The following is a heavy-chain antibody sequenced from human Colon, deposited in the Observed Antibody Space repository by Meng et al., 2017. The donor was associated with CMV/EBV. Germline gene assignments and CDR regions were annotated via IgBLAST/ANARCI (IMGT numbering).Heavy chain of an antibody. CDR1: GGSFSGYY. CDR2: INHSGST. V-gene: IGHV4-34*01. Sequence: QVQLQRWGAGLLKPSGTLSLPCAVYGGSFSGYYWSWIRQPPGKGLEWIGEINHSGSTNYNPSLKSRVTISVDTSKNQFSLKLSSVTAADTAVYYCARGLYGSGRHQIDYWGQGTLVTVSS. CDR3: ARGLYGSGRHQIDY. J-gene: IGHJ4*02. D-gene: IGHD3-10*01.